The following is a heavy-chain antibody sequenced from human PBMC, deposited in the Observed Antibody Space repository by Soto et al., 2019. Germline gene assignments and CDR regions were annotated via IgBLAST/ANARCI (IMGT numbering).Heavy chain of an antibody. CDR3: ARHSDYDILTGYYPNYYYYYGMDV. D-gene: IGHD3-9*01. Sequence: SETLSLTCTVSGGSISSSSYYWGWIRQPPGKGLEWIGSIYYSGSTYYNPSFKSRVTISVDTSKNQFSLKLSSVTAADTAVYYCARHSDYDILTGYYPNYYYYYGMDVWGQGTTVTVS. CDR2: IYYSGST. V-gene: IGHV4-39*01. J-gene: IGHJ6*02. CDR1: GGSISSSSYY.